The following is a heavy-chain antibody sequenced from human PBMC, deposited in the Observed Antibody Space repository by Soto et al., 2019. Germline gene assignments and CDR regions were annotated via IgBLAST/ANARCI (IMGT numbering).Heavy chain of an antibody. CDR3: ARESHDILTGPPWVWYFDL. Sequence: QVQLQQWGAGPLRPLETLSLTCGVSGESFSGYYWAWIRQSPGKGLEWIGEINDRGSINYNPSLKSRVSISVDTSKNHYSLNLRSVTAAATAVYYCARESHDILTGPPWVWYFDLWGRGTLVTLSS. D-gene: IGHD3-9*01. J-gene: IGHJ2*01. V-gene: IGHV4-34*01. CDR2: INDRGSI. CDR1: GESFSGYY.